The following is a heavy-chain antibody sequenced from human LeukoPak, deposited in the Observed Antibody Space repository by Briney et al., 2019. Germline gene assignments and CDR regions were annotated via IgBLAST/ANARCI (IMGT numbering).Heavy chain of an antibody. V-gene: IGHV3-23*01. J-gene: IGHJ4*02. Sequence: GGSLRLSCAASGFTFSSYAMSWVRQAPGKGLEWVSAISGSGGSTYYADSVKGRFTISRDNSKNTLYLHMNSLRAEDTAVYYCAKDSIQLWYTPLWRYWGQGTLVTVSS. CDR1: GFTFSSYA. CDR3: AKDSIQLWYTPLWRY. CDR2: ISGSGGST. D-gene: IGHD5-18*01.